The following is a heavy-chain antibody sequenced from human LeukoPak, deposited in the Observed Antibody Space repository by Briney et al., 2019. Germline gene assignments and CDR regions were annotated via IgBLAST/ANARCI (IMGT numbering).Heavy chain of an antibody. CDR2: IYPDDSNT. Sequence: GESLMISCQGSGYNFASYWIGWVRQMPGKGLEWMGIIYPDDSNTRYSPSFQGQVTISADKSISTAYLQWSSLKASDTAIYYCPRKYSSGWPSWGQGTLVTVSS. D-gene: IGHD6-19*01. V-gene: IGHV5-51*01. J-gene: IGHJ4*02. CDR3: PRKYSSGWPS. CDR1: GYNFASYW.